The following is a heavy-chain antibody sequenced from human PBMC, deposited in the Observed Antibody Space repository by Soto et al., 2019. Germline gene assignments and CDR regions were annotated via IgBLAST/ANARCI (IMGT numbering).Heavy chain of an antibody. CDR1: GYTFTSYG. V-gene: IGHV1-69*13. CDR2: IIPIFGTA. CDR3: ARDKWFGELSPYYYGMDV. Sequence: GASVKVSCKASGYTFTSYGISWVRQAPGQGLGWMGGIIPIFGTANYAQKFQGRVTITADESTSTAYMELSSLRSEDAAVYYCARDKWFGELSPYYYGMDVWGQGTTVTVSS. J-gene: IGHJ6*02. D-gene: IGHD3-10*01.